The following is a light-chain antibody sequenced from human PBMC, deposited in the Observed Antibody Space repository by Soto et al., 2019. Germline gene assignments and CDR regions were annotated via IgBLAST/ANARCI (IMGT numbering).Light chain of an antibody. Sequence: QAVVTQPPSASGTPGQRVTIFCSGSSSNIGSNYVYWYQQLPGTAPKLLIYRNNQRPSGVPDRFSGSKSGTSASLAISGLRSEDEADYYCAAWDDSLSGLYVFGTGTKVTVL. V-gene: IGLV1-47*01. CDR3: AAWDDSLSGLYV. CDR1: SSNIGSNY. J-gene: IGLJ1*01. CDR2: RNN.